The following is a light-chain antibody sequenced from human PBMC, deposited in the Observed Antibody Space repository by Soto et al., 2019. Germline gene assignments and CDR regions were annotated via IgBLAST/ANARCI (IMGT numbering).Light chain of an antibody. CDR3: CSYTETPTSVV. J-gene: IGLJ3*02. CDR1: SSDVGSYNL. Sequence: QSALTQPASVSGSPGQSITISCSGTSSDVGSYNLVSWYQQFPGRAPKLIIYEGSRRPSGVSSRFSGSKSGNTASLTVSSLQAEDEADYYCCSYTETPTSVVCGRGTQLTVL. CDR2: EGS. V-gene: IGLV2-23*01.